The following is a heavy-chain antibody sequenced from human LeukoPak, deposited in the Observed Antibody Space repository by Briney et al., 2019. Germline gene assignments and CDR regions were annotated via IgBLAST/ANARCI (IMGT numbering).Heavy chain of an antibody. CDR2: ISAYNGNT. Sequence: ASVKVSCKASGYTFTSYGISWVRQAPGQGLEWMGWISAYNGNTNYAQKLQGRVTMTTDTSTSTAYMELRSLRSDDTAVYYCARDELSYYGSGSYSSDYWGQGTLVTVSS. J-gene: IGHJ4*02. CDR1: GYTFTSYG. V-gene: IGHV1-18*01. CDR3: ARDELSYYGSGSYSSDY. D-gene: IGHD3-10*01.